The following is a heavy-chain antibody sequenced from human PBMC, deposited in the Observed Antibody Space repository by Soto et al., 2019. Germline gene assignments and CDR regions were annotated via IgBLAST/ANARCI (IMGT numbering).Heavy chain of an antibody. CDR3: ASGSRWFDSNWFYP. CDR1: VGSFSSSSYY. V-gene: IGHV4-39*01. CDR2: IYYSGST. Sequence: ETLSLTSTVSVGSFSSSSYYWGWIRQPPGKGLEWIGSIYYSGSTYYTPSIKSRVTISVDTSKNQFSLKLSSVTAADTSDYYCASGSRWFDSNWFYPWGQGTLVTVSS. J-gene: IGHJ5*02. D-gene: IGHD3-10*01.